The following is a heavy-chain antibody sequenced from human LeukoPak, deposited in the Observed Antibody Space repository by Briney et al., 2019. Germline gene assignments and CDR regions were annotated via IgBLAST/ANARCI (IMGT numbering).Heavy chain of an antibody. J-gene: IGHJ4*02. Sequence: PSETLSLTCTVSGYSISSGYYWGWIRQPPGKGLEWIGSIYHSGSTYYNPSLKSRVTISVETSKNQFSLRLSSVTAADTAVYFRARGILRDYYDSSGFYHRGGVGYWGQGTLVTVSS. CDR3: ARGILRDYYDSSGFYHRGGVGY. V-gene: IGHV4-38-2*02. CDR2: IYHSGST. CDR1: GYSISSGYY. D-gene: IGHD3-22*01.